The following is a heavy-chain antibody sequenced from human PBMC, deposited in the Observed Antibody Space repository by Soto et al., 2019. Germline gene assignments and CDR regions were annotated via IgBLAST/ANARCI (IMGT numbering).Heavy chain of an antibody. V-gene: IGHV1-3*01. D-gene: IGHD3-16*01. CDR1: GYTFTSYA. CDR3: ATTGMAMRNGGVPDY. J-gene: IGHJ4*02. Sequence: QVPLVQSGAEVKKPGASVKVSCKASGYTFTSYAMHWVRQAPGQRLEWMGWINAGNGNTKYSQKFQGRVTITRDTSASTAYMELSSLRSEDTAVYYCATTGMAMRNGGVPDYWGQGTLVTVSS. CDR2: INAGNGNT.